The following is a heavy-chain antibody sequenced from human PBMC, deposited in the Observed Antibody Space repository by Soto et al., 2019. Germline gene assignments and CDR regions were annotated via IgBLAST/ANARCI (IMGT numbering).Heavy chain of an antibody. D-gene: IGHD6-13*01. J-gene: IGHJ6*02. CDR2: ISGSGGST. Sequence: NWVRQAPGKGLEWVSGISGSGGSTYHADSVKGRFIISRDNSKNMLYLQMNSVRAEDTAVYYCAKGHSSSPSPQYYYYGIDVWGPGTTVTVSS. CDR3: AKGHSSSPSPQYYYYGIDV. V-gene: IGHV3-23*01.